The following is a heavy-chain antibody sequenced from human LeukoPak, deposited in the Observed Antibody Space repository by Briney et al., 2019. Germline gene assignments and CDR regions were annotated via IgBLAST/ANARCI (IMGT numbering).Heavy chain of an antibody. V-gene: IGHV3-21*01. CDR3: ARNFDS. CDR1: GFTFTSSD. Sequence: GGSLRLSCVASGFTFTSSDFNWIRQAPGKGLEWLSTITRSGSNLYYADSVKGRFTTSRDDAKDSVYLQMESLRVEDTAIYYCARNFDSWGQGTLVTVSS. CDR2: ITRSGSNL. J-gene: IGHJ4*02.